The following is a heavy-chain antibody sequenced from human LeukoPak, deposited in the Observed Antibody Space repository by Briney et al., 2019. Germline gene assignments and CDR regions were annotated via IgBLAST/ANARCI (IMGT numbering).Heavy chain of an antibody. Sequence: GGPLRFSCAASGFTFSSYSMNWVRQAPGKGLEWVSSISSSSSYIYYADSVKGRFTISRDNAKNTLYLQMNSLRAEDTAVYYCASNEWELPGNWGQGTLVTVSS. CDR3: ASNEWELPGN. CDR2: ISSSSSYI. J-gene: IGHJ4*02. V-gene: IGHV3-21*01. CDR1: GFTFSSYS. D-gene: IGHD1-26*01.